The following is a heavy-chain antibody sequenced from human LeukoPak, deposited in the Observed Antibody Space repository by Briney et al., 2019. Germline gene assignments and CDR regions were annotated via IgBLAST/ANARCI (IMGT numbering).Heavy chain of an antibody. V-gene: IGHV3-7*03. CDR3: ARSSSRPRAPPDY. J-gene: IGHJ4*02. CDR1: GFTFTSYF. CDR2: IKQDGSEK. D-gene: IGHD6-6*01. Sequence: QTGGSLRLSCVASGFTFTSYFMSWVRQAPGKGLEWVANIKQDGSEKYYVDSVKGRFTIFRDNAKNSLYLQMDSLGAEDTAVYYCARSSSRPRAPPDYWGQGTLVTVSS.